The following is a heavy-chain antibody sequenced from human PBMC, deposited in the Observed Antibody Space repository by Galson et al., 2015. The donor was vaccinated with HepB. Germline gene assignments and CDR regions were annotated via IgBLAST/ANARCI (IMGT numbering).Heavy chain of an antibody. D-gene: IGHD3-3*01. J-gene: IGHJ4*02. CDR1: GFTFSSYG. Sequence: SLRLSCAASGFTFSSYGMHWVRQAPGKGLEWVAVISYDGSNKYYADSVKGRFTISRDNSKNTLYLQMNSLRAEDTAVYYCAKDHSYDFWSGYLEYWGQGTLVTVSS. CDR2: ISYDGSNK. CDR3: AKDHSYDFWSGYLEY. V-gene: IGHV3-30*18.